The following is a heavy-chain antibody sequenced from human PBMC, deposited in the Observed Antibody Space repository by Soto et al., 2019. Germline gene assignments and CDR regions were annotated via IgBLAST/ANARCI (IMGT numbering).Heavy chain of an antibody. CDR3: ASGIGYCSSINCYSSRRLRFDS. J-gene: IGHJ4*02. CDR1: GGSFSGYY. CDR2: VNHSGTT. V-gene: IGHV4-34*01. Sequence: QVQLQQWGAGLLKPSETLSLTCAVYGGSFSGYYWTWIRQSPEKGLEWIGEVNHSGTTYYNPSLTTRVTISVHTPKNQFSMKMSSVTAADTAVYYCASGIGYCSSINCYSSRRLRFDSWGQGTLVTVSS. D-gene: IGHD2-2*01.